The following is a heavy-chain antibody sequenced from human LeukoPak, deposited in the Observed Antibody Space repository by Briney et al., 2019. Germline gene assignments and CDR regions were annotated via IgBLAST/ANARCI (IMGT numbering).Heavy chain of an antibody. CDR3: ARDFGVVIKPPDY. Sequence: SVKVSCKASGGTFISYAISWVRQAPGQGLEWMGRIIPILGIANYAQKFQGRVTITADKSTSTAYMELSSLRSEDTAVYYCARDFGVVIKPPDYWGQGTLVTVSS. CDR2: IIPILGIA. D-gene: IGHD3-3*01. V-gene: IGHV1-69*04. J-gene: IGHJ4*02. CDR1: GGTFISYA.